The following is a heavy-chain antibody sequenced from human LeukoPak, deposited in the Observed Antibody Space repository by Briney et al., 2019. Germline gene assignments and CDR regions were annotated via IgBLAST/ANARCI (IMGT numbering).Heavy chain of an antibody. CDR2: INTNTGNP. CDR1: GYTFTSYA. J-gene: IGHJ5*02. D-gene: IGHD3-22*01. Sequence: ASVKVSCKASGYTFTSYAMYWVRQAPGQGLEWMGWINTNTGNPTYAQGFTGRFVFSLDTSVSTAYLQISSLKAEDTAVYYCARSYYYDSSGYLWALRARTENNWFDPWGQGTLVTVSS. CDR3: ARSYYYDSSGYLWALRARTENNWFDP. V-gene: IGHV7-4-1*02.